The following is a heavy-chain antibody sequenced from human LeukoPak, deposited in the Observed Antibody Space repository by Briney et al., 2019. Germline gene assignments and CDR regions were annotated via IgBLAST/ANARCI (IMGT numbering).Heavy chain of an antibody. CDR2: IIPIFGTA. V-gene: IGHV1-69*06. J-gene: IGHJ5*02. D-gene: IGHD1-1*01. CDR3: ARWNDALNWFDP. CDR1: GGTFSSYA. Sequence: SVKVSFKASGGTFSSYAITWVRQAPGQGLEWMGGIIPIFGTANYAQKFQGRVTITADKSTSTAYMELSSLRSEDTAVYYCARWNDALNWFDPWGQGTLVTVSS.